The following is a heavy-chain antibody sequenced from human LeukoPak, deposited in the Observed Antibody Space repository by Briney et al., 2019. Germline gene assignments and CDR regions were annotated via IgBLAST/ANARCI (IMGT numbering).Heavy chain of an antibody. J-gene: IGHJ6*03. V-gene: IGHV4-38-2*01. Sequence: PSETLSLTCAVSGYSISSGYYWGWIRQPPGKGLEWIGSIYHSGSTYYNPSLKSRVTISVDTSKNRFSLKLSSVTAADTAVYYCARRDYMDVWGKGTTVTVSS. CDR1: GYSISSGYY. CDR3: ARRDYMDV. CDR2: IYHSGST.